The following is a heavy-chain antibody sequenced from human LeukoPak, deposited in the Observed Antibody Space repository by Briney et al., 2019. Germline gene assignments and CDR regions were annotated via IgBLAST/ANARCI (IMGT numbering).Heavy chain of an antibody. D-gene: IGHD3-10*01. J-gene: IGHJ6*03. V-gene: IGHV3-21*01. CDR2: IFPSSDEI. Sequence: GGSLRLSCAASGFTFSSYSMNWVRQAPGKGLEWVSSIFPSSDEIHYADSVRGRFTISRDNSKSTLSLQMNSLRAEDTAVYYCARDYSGSGPNMDVWGKGTTVTVSS. CDR1: GFTFSSYS. CDR3: ARDYSGSGPNMDV.